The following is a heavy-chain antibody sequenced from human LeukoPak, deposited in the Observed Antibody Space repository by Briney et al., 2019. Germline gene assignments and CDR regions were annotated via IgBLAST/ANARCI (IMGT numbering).Heavy chain of an antibody. CDR2: INANSGGT. Sequence: GASVKVSCKASGYTFSDYFMHWVRQAPGQGLEWMGWINANSGGTIYAQKFQGRVTMTRDTSISTAYMELSRLRSDDTAVYYCARHSSSGWYGEGAFDYWGQGTLVTVSS. J-gene: IGHJ4*02. CDR1: GYTFSDYF. V-gene: IGHV1-2*02. CDR3: ARHSSSGWYGEGAFDY. D-gene: IGHD6-19*01.